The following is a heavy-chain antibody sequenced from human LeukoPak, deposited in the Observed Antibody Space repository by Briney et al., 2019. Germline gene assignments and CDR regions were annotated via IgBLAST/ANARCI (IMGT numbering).Heavy chain of an antibody. V-gene: IGHV5-51*01. CDR2: IYPGDSDT. CDR3: ARRKCNYGYDY. D-gene: IGHD3-10*01. Sequence: GESLKISCKVSGYSFTSYWIGWVRQMPGKGLEWMGIIYPGDSDTRYSPSFQGQVTISADKSISTAYLQRNTLRASDTAMYYCARRKCNYGYDYWGQGTLVTVSS. J-gene: IGHJ4*02. CDR1: GYSFTSYW.